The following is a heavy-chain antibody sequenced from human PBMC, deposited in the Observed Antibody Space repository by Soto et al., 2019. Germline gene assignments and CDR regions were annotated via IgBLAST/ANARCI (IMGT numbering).Heavy chain of an antibody. Sequence: PGGSLRLSCAAYGFTFSGYVMSWVRQAPGKGLEWVSAITGSGVTTHYADSVKGRFALSRDNSKSTLYLQMNSLRAEDTAVYYCAKTGMATTKRSLPYYFDYWGQGSLVTVSS. CDR1: GFTFSGYV. CDR2: ITGSGVTT. D-gene: IGHD1-1*01. CDR3: AKTGMATTKRSLPYYFDY. V-gene: IGHV3-23*01. J-gene: IGHJ4*02.